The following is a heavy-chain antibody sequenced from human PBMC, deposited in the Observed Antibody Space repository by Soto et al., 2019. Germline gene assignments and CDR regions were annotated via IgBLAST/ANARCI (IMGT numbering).Heavy chain of an antibody. CDR3: ARGGWGYCSGGSCYSAAFDI. D-gene: IGHD2-15*01. J-gene: IGHJ3*02. CDR1: GGSISSYY. V-gene: IGHV4-59*01. CDR2: IYYSGST. Sequence: SETLSLTCTVSGGSISSYYWSWIRQPPGKGLEWIGYIYYSGSTNYNPSLKSRVTISVDTSKNQFSLKLSSVTAADTAVYYCARGGWGYCSGGSCYSAAFDIWGQGTMVTVSS.